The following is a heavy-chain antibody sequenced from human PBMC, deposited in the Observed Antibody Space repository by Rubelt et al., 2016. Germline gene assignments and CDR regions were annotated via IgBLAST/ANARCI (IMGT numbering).Heavy chain of an antibody. D-gene: IGHD6-13*01. J-gene: IGHJ4*02. V-gene: IGHV4-34*01. Sequence: QVQLQQWGAGLLKPSETLSLTCAVYGGSFSGYYWSWIRQPPGKGLEWIGEINHSGSTNYNPSLKIRVTISVDTSKNQFSLKLSSVTAADTAVYYCARELAAAARPPLQYFDYWGQGTLVTVSS. CDR2: INHSGST. CDR1: GGSFSGYY. CDR3: ARELAAAARPPLQYFDY.